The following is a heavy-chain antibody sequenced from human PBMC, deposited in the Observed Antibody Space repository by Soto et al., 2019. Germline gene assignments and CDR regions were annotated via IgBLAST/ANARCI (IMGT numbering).Heavy chain of an antibody. V-gene: IGHV3-7*01. D-gene: IGHD1-26*01. CDR1: GFTFSSYW. CDR3: AREGGSLNWFDP. CDR2: INKDRSEK. J-gene: IGHJ5*02. Sequence: PGGSLRLSCAASGFTFSSYWMTWVRQAPGKGLEWLANINKDRSEKYYADSVKGRLTISRDNAKNSLSLQMNSLRAEDTAVYYCAREGGSLNWFDPWGQGTLVTVSS.